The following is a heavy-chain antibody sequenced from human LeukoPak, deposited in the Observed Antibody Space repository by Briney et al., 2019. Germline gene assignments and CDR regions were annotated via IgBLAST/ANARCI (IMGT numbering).Heavy chain of an antibody. J-gene: IGHJ3*02. CDR3: ARHNKAFDI. Sequence: PSETLSLTCSVSGGSISSSSYYWGWIRQPPGKGLEWIGSIYYSGRTYYNPSLKSRVTISVDTSKSQFSLKLSSVTAADTAVYYCARHNKAFDIWGQGTVVTVSS. CDR2: IYYSGRT. D-gene: IGHD2/OR15-2a*01. V-gene: IGHV4-39*01. CDR1: GGSISSSSYY.